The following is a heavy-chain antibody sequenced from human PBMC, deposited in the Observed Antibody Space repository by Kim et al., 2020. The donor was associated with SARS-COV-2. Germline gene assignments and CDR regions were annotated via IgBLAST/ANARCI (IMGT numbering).Heavy chain of an antibody. Sequence: IYYEDAVRGRITISSDNAKKSLYLQINSLSAEDTAVYYCARGPNYSPFDYWGQGTLVTVSS. V-gene: IGHV3-48*03. J-gene: IGHJ4*02. CDR3: ARGPNYSPFDY. CDR2: I. D-gene: IGHD4-4*01.